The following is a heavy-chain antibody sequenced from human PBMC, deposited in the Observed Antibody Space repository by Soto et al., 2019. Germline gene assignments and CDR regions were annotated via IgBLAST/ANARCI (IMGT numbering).Heavy chain of an antibody. CDR1: GASFIGYY. CDR3: ARVAGTTFHAFES. V-gene: IGHV4-34*01. Sequence: SKPLSLTCALYGASFIGYYCSWIRQPPGKGLEWIGEINHRGSTNYNPSLKSRVTISVDTSKNQFSLKLSSVTAADTAVYYCARVAGTTFHAFESCGQGTLVTVS. D-gene: IGHD1-7*01. CDR2: INHRGST. J-gene: IGHJ3*02.